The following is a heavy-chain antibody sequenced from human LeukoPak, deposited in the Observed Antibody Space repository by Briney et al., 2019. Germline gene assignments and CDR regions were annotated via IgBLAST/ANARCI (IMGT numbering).Heavy chain of an antibody. CDR2: IYYSRST. CDR3: ARVRGDYRVGYYYYYHMDV. D-gene: IGHD4-11*01. Sequence: PSETLSLTCTVSGGSISSYYWSWIRQPPGKGLEWIGYIYYSRSTYYNPSLKSRVTISVDTSKTQFSLKLTSVTATDTAVYYRARVRGDYRVGYYYYYHMDVWGRGTTVTVSS. J-gene: IGHJ6*03. V-gene: IGHV4-30-4*08. CDR1: GGSISSYY.